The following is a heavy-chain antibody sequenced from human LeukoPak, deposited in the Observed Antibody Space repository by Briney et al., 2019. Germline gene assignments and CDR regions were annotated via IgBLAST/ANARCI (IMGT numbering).Heavy chain of an antibody. D-gene: IGHD3-16*01. CDR2: ISSSSSTI. CDR3: ARDYADSYYYYYGMDV. CDR1: GFTFSSYS. V-gene: IGHV3-48*02. Sequence: GGSLRLSCAASGFTFSSYSMNWVRQAPGKGLEWVSYISSSSSTIYYADSVKGRFTISRDNAKNSLYLQMNSLRDEDTAVYYCARDYADSYYYYYGMDVWGQGTTVTVSS. J-gene: IGHJ6*02.